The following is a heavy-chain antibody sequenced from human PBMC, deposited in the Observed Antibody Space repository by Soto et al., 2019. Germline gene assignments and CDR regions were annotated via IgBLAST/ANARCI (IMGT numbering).Heavy chain of an antibody. CDR3: ARDPGPAAIPFYYGMDV. D-gene: IGHD2-2*01. J-gene: IGHJ6*02. Sequence: QVQLVQSGAEVKKPGASVKVSCKASGYTFTSYGISWVRQAPGQGLEWMGWISAYNGNTNYAQKLQGRVTMTTDTSTSTAYMELGSLRSDDTAVYYCARDPGPAAIPFYYGMDVWGQGTTVTVSS. CDR1: GYTFTSYG. V-gene: IGHV1-18*01. CDR2: ISAYNGNT.